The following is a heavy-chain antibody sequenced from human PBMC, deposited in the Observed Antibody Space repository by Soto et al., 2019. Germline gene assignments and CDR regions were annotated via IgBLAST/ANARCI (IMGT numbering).Heavy chain of an antibody. V-gene: IGHV4-30-4*01. J-gene: IGHJ5*02. CDR1: GGSISSGDYS. Sequence: QVQLQESGPGLVKPSQTLSLTCTVSGGSISSGDYSWSWIRQPPGKGLEWIGYIYYSWSTYYNPSLKSRVTISVDTSKNHFSLKLSSVTAADTAVYSYARAPSYGSGGICYFGKRWFDPWFQGTLVTVSS. CDR3: ARAPSYGSGGICYFGKRWFDP. CDR2: IYYSWST. D-gene: IGHD2-15*01.